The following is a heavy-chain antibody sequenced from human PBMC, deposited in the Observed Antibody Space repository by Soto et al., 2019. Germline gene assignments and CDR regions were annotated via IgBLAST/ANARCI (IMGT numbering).Heavy chain of an antibody. CDR1: GYTFTGYY. CDR2: VNPNSGGT. D-gene: IGHD6-19*01. Sequence: QVQLVQSGAEVKKPGASVKVSYKASGYTFTGYYIHWVRQAPGQGLEWMGWVNPNSGGTNYAQKFQGWVTMTRDTSISTAYMELSRLRSDDTAVYYCVTSRVSIAVAGETEYYFDYRGQGTLVTVSS. V-gene: IGHV1-2*04. CDR3: VTSRVSIAVAGETEYYFDY. J-gene: IGHJ4*02.